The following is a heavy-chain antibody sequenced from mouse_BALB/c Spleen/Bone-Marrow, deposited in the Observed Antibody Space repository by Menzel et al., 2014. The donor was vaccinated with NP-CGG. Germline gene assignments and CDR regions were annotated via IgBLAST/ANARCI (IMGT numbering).Heavy chain of an antibody. CDR3: TREGLRRGSAY. D-gene: IGHD2-2*01. CDR2: IRSKSNNYAT. J-gene: IGHJ3*01. V-gene: IGHV6-6*02. CDR1: GFTFSNYW. Sequence: EVQLVESGGGLVQPGGSMKLSCVASGFTFSNYWMNWVRQSPEKGLEWVAEIRSKSNNYATHYAESVKGRFTISRDDSKSSVYLQMNNLRAEDTGIYYCTREGLRRGSAYWGQGTLVTVSA.